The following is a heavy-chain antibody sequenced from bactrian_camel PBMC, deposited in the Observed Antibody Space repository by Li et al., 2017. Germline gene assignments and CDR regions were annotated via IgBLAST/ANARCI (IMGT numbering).Heavy chain of an antibody. J-gene: IGHJ7*01. CDR1: GATYSRNV. CDR2: IDTESSS. D-gene: IGHD4*01. V-gene: IGHV3S53*01. Sequence: HVQLVESGGGTVQAGGSLRPSCAASGATYSRNVMAWFRQAPGKEREGVATIDTESSSTYTDSVKGRFTISQDNATDTVYLQMNNLKPEDTAMYYCAALILGIAPMCRGDARMDYWGEGTQVTVS.